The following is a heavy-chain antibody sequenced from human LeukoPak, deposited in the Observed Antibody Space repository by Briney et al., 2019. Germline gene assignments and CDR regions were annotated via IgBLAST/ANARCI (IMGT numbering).Heavy chain of an antibody. Sequence: GGSLRLSCVVSGFTLSSDWMSWVRQAPGKGLEWVANIKKDGIEKYYVESVKGRFTISRDNAKNSLHLQMNSLRAEDTAVYYCARGMGATVGRDWFDPWGQGTLVTVSS. CDR3: ARGMGATVGRDWFDP. CDR2: IKKDGIEK. J-gene: IGHJ5*02. D-gene: IGHD1-26*01. V-gene: IGHV3-7*01. CDR1: GFTLSSDW.